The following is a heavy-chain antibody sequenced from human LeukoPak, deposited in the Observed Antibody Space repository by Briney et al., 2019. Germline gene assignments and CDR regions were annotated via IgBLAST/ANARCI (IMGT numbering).Heavy chain of an antibody. J-gene: IGHJ4*02. CDR1: GFTFRNYG. CDR2: ISPDGNNK. V-gene: IGHV3-30*18. D-gene: IGHD6-19*01. Sequence: GKSLTLSCAAGGFTFRNYGMQWVRQAPGKGLEWVAVISPDGNNKYYADSVKGRFTISRDNSKNTLYLQMNSLTTEDTAVYFCAKGASIGWAVVDYWGQGTLVTVSS. CDR3: AKGASIGWAVVDY.